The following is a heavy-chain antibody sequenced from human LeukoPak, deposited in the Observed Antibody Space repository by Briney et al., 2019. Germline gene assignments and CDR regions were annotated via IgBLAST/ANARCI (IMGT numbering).Heavy chain of an antibody. CDR3: VRDGVGAPPFDY. D-gene: IGHD1-26*01. V-gene: IGHV3-74*01. Sequence: PGGSLRLSCAASGFTFSSNRMHWVRQAPGKGLVWVSRIKGDGSSTSYADSVKGRFTISRDNAKNTLFLQMNSLRAEDTAVYYCVRDGVGAPPFDYWGQGALVTVSS. CDR1: GFTFSSNR. J-gene: IGHJ4*02. CDR2: IKGDGSST.